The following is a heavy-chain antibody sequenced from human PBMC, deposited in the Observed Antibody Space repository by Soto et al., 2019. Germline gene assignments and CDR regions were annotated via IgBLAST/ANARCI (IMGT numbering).Heavy chain of an antibody. CDR3: TRRLTGTHYYYYGMDV. Sequence: GGSLRLSCAASGFTFSGSAMHWVRQASGKGLEWVGRIRRKANSYATAYAASVKGRFTIYRDDSKNTAYLQMNRLKIEDTAVYYCTRRLTGTHYYYYGMDVWGQGTTVTVSS. CDR1: GFTFSGSA. J-gene: IGHJ6*02. V-gene: IGHV3-73*01. D-gene: IGHD1-20*01. CDR2: IRRKANSYAT.